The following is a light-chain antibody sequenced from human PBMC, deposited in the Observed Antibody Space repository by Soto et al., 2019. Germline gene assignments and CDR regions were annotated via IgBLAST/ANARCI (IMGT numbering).Light chain of an antibody. V-gene: IGKV3-15*01. CDR3: QQYNTLWT. CDR1: QSVSSN. J-gene: IGKJ1*01. CDR2: GAS. Sequence: EIVMTQSPATLSVSPGERATLSCRASQSVSSNLAWYQQKPGQAPRLLIYGASTRATGIPARFSGSGSGTEFTLTISSLQSEDFAVYYCQQYNTLWTVGKGTKVDIK.